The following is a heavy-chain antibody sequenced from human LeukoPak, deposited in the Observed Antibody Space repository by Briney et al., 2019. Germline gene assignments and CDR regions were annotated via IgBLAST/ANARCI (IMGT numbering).Heavy chain of an antibody. CDR2: ISYVGSNK. V-gene: IGHV3-30*18. CDR3: AKVGGGVAGHFDY. D-gene: IGHD6-19*01. Sequence: GRSLRLSCAASGFTFSSYGMHWVRQAPGKGLEWVAVISYVGSNKYYADSVKGRFTISRDNSKNTLYLQMNSLRAEDTAVYYCAKVGGGVAGHFDYWGQGTLVTVSS. CDR1: GFTFSSYG. J-gene: IGHJ4*02.